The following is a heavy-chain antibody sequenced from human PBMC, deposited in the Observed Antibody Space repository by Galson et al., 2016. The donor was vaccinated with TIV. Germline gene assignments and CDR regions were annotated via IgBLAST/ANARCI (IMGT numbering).Heavy chain of an antibody. CDR2: INPNSGVP. CDR1: GYSFGDYY. D-gene: IGHD3-10*01. J-gene: IGHJ3*02. V-gene: IGHV1-2*02. Sequence: SVKVSCKASGYSFGDYYMHWVRQAPGQGLEWMGWINPNSGVPKYAQRFQGRVTMTWDTSVSTAYLDLTRLRSDDTAVYYCARGRWREFQILLTHDACDIWVHVTLVTFSS. CDR3: ARGRWREFQILLTHDACDI.